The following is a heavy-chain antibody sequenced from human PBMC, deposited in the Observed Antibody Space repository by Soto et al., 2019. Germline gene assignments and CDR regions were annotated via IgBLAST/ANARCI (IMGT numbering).Heavy chain of an antibody. D-gene: IGHD2-2*01. Sequence: GGSLRLSCAASGFTFSSYSMNWVRQAPGKGLEWVSSISSSGTYIYSADSVKGRFTISRDSAKNSLYLQMSSLRAEDTAIYYCARANTTGGYYFDSWGQGALVTVSS. V-gene: IGHV3-21*01. CDR3: ARANTTGGYYFDS. CDR1: GFTFSSYS. J-gene: IGHJ4*02. CDR2: ISSSGTYI.